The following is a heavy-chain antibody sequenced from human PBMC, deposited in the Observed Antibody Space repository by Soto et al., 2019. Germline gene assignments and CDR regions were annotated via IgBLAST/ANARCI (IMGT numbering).Heavy chain of an antibody. CDR2: LYYSGST. V-gene: IGHV4-39*02. Sequence: SETLSLTCTVSGGSISGSSSYYWGWIRQPPGKGLEWIGSLYYSGSTYYNPSLRSRSTVSVHTSKNQFSLQLSSVTAADTAVYYCAREGGEGNYFDYWGQGTLVTVSS. J-gene: IGHJ4*02. D-gene: IGHD3-10*01. CDR1: GGSISGSSSYY. CDR3: AREGGEGNYFDY.